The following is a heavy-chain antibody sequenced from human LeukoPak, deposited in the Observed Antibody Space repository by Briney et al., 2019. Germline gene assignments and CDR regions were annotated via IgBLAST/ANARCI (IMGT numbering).Heavy chain of an antibody. Sequence: ASVKVSCKASGYTFTGYYMHWVRQAPGQGLEWMGWINPNSGGTNYAQKFQGRVTITRDTSISTAYMELSRLRSDDTAVYYCARGISDYYDSSDYYYDYWGQGALVTVSS. CDR1: GYTFTGYY. D-gene: IGHD3-22*01. J-gene: IGHJ4*02. CDR2: INPNSGGT. V-gene: IGHV1-2*02. CDR3: ARGISDYYDSSDYYYDY.